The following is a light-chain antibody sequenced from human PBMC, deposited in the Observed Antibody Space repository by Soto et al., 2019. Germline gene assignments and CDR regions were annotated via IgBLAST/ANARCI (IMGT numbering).Light chain of an antibody. V-gene: IGLV1-44*01. CDR1: SSNIGSTT. CDR2: NNN. CDR3: AAWDDSLNGVV. Sequence: QSVLTQPPSASGTPGQRVTIACSGSSSNIGSTTVKWYQQLPGTAPKLLIYNNNQRPSGVPDRFSGSKSRTSASLAISGLQCEDEADYYCAAWDDSLNGVVLGGGTKLTVL. J-gene: IGLJ3*02.